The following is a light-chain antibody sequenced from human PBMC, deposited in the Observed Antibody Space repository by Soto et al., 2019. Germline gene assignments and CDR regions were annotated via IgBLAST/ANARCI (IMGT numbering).Light chain of an antibody. Sequence: DIQMTHAPPSLSASVGDRVTITCRASQGIGTSLSWYQQKPGTVPKLLIYSASTLHSGVPSRFSGSRSGTDFTLTISSLQPEDVAAYYCQKYNTVPATFGQGTRLQIK. CDR3: QKYNTVPAT. V-gene: IGKV1-27*01. J-gene: IGKJ5*01. CDR1: QGIGTS. CDR2: SAS.